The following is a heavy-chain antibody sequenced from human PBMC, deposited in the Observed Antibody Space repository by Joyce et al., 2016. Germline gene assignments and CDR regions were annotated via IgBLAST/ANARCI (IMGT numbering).Heavy chain of an antibody. CDR3: ARGSFCSGTSCYSVLFY. J-gene: IGHJ4*02. D-gene: IGHD2-15*01. V-gene: IGHV1-69*01. Sequence: QVQLVQSGAEVKEPGSSVKVSCKASGVTFSSYAITWVRQAPGQGLEWMGGSSPIFGTANYARKCQGRGTITADESTSTAYMELSSLRSEDTAVYYCARGSFCSGTSCYSVLFYWGQGTLVTVSS. CDR1: GVTFSSYA. CDR2: SSPIFGTA.